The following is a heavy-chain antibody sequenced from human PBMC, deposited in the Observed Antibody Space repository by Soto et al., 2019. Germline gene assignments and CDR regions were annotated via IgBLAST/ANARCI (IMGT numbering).Heavy chain of an antibody. V-gene: IGHV3-53*01. CDR2: IYSGGST. D-gene: IGHD3-22*01. Sequence: GGSLRLSCAASGFTVSSNYMSWVRQAPGKGLEWVSVIYSGGSTYYADSVKGRFTISRDNSKNTVHLQMNSLRAEDTAVYYCARDSINYYNSSGWQGGGMDVWGQGTTVTVSS. CDR3: ARDSINYYNSSGWQGGGMDV. J-gene: IGHJ6*02. CDR1: GFTVSSNY.